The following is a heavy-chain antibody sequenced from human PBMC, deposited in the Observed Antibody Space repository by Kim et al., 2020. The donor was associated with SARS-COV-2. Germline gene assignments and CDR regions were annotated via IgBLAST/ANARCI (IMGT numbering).Heavy chain of an antibody. CDR2: ISYDGSNK. J-gene: IGHJ4*02. D-gene: IGHD6-13*01. CDR1: GFTFSSYG. Sequence: GGSLRLSCAASGFTFSSYGMHWVRQAPGKGLEWVAVISYDGSNKYYADSVKGRFTISRDNSKNTLYLQMNSLRAEDTAVYYCAKDRRAWDSSWYFGCFDYWGQGTLVTVSS. CDR3: AKDRRAWDSSWYFGCFDY. V-gene: IGHV3-30*18.